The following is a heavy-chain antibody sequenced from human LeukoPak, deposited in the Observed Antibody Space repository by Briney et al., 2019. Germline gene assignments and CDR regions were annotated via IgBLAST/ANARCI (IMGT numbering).Heavy chain of an antibody. CDR2: ISSSGSTI. Sequence: GGPLRLSCAASGFTFSDYYMSWIRQAPGKGLEWVSYISSSGSTIYYADSVKGRFTISRDNAKNSLYLQMNSLRAEDTAVYYCARAAPRVDAFDIWGQGTMVTVSS. D-gene: IGHD6-25*01. CDR3: ARAAPRVDAFDI. CDR1: GFTFSDYY. V-gene: IGHV3-11*01. J-gene: IGHJ3*02.